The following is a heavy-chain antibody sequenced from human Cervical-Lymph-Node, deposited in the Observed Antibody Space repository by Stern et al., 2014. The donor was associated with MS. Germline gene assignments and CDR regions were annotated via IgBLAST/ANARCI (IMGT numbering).Heavy chain of an antibody. V-gene: IGHV4-39*01. CDR1: GGSISNKGYY. D-gene: IGHD1-7*01. CDR3: ARQTWNYWSSFDH. Sequence: QVQLQESGPGLVKPSGTLSLTCSVSGGSISNKGYYWGWIRQPPGKGLEGIGSIYFSGDTYYTPSRKGRVPISVHAEKKQLSWDMPPGTAADTAVYYCARQTWNYWSSFDHWGQGILVTVSS. CDR2: IYFSGDT. J-gene: IGHJ4*02.